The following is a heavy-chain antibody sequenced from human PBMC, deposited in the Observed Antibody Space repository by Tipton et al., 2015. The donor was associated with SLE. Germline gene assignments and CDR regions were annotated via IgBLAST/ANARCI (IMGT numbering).Heavy chain of an antibody. CDR2: IFTSGNT. CDR3: ARETEDTGWIHSRDYIYYYYYVDV. CDR1: GGSLSGDIYY. J-gene: IGHJ6*03. Sequence: TLSLTCTVSGGSLSGDIYYWSWIRQPAGEGLEWIGRIFTSGNTNYNPSLKSRVTISVDTSKNQFSLELSSVTAADTAVYYCARETEDTGWIHSRDYIYYYYYVDVWGQGTTVTVSS. D-gene: IGHD6-19*01. V-gene: IGHV4-61*02.